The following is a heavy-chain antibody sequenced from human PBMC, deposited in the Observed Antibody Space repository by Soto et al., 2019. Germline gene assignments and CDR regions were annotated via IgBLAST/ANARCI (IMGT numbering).Heavy chain of an antibody. CDR3: VKAQERSAQYFAVVITAFDF. J-gene: IGHJ3*01. Sequence: SLILSCEGSGFSFSNYGIHLVRQAPGKGLEWVAVISHDGNSHHLADSVRGRFTISRDNSKNTVFLHMTSLRREDSAVYHCVKAQERSAQYFAVVITAFDFWGQGTMVTVSS. V-gene: IGHV3-30*18. CDR1: GFSFSNYG. D-gene: IGHD3-22*01. CDR2: ISHDGNSH.